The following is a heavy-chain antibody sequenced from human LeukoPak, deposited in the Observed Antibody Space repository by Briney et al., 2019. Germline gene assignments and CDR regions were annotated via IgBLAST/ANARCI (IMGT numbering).Heavy chain of an antibody. CDR2: IYYSGST. V-gene: IGHV4-59*12. Sequence: PSETLSLTCTVSGGSISSYYWSWIRQPPGKGLEWIGYIYYSGSTNYNPSLKSRVTISVDRSKNQFSLKLSSVTAADTAVYYCASYCSGGSCDAFDIWGQGTMVTVSS. J-gene: IGHJ3*02. CDR1: GGSISSYY. D-gene: IGHD2-15*01. CDR3: ASYCSGGSCDAFDI.